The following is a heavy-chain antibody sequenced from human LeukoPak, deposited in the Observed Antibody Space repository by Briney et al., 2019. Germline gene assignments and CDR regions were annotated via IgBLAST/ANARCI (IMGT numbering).Heavy chain of an antibody. V-gene: IGHV4-4*09. D-gene: IGHD3-3*01. CDR1: GGSISSYY. J-gene: IGHJ5*02. CDR2: IYTSGRT. CDR3: ASSGVDRSLNA. Sequence: PSETLSLTCTVSGGSISSYYWSWIRQPPGKGLEWIGYIYTSGRTNYNPSLKSRVTISVDTSKNQFSLKLSSVTAADTAVYYCASSGVDRSLNAWGQGTLVTVSS.